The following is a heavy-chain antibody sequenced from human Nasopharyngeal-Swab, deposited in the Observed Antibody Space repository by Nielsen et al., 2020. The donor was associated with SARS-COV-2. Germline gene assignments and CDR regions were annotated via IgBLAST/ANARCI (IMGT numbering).Heavy chain of an antibody. CDR1: GGTFSSYA. D-gene: IGHD6-19*01. Sequence: SVKVSCKASGGTFSSYAISWVRQAPGQGLEWMGGIIPIFGTANYAQKFQGRVTITRDESTSTAYMELSSLRSEDTAVYYCARDSEGSGYDSIAVAAYFDYWGQGTLVTVSS. V-gene: IGHV1-69*05. CDR3: ARDSEGSGYDSIAVAAYFDY. CDR2: IIPIFGTA. J-gene: IGHJ4*02.